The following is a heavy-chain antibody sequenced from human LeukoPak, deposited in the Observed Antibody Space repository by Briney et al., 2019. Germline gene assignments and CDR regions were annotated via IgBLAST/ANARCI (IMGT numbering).Heavy chain of an antibody. CDR3: ARGSRLRGVQLWLVVEFKGYYFDY. V-gene: IGHV3-48*03. J-gene: IGHJ4*02. Sequence: PGGSLRLSCAASGFNFSSYEMNWVRQAPGKGLEWVSAISSGGRTIYYADSVKGRFTISRDNAKNSLYLQMNSLRAEDTAVYYCARGSRLRGVQLWLVVEFKGYYFDYWGQGTLVTVSS. CDR2: ISSGGRTI. CDR1: GFNFSSYE. D-gene: IGHD5-18*01.